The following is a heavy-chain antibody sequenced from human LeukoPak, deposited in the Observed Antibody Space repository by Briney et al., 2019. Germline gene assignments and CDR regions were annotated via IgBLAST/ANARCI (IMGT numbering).Heavy chain of an antibody. Sequence: SETLSLTCAVYGGSFSGYYWSWIRQPPGKGLEWIGEINHSGSTNYNPSLKSRVTISVDTCKNQFSLKLSSVTAADTAVYYCASSSRLEIVVVPAASYYFDYWGQGTLVTVSS. CDR1: GGSFSGYY. J-gene: IGHJ4*02. D-gene: IGHD2-2*03. CDR2: INHSGST. CDR3: ASSSRLEIVVVPAASYYFDY. V-gene: IGHV4-34*01.